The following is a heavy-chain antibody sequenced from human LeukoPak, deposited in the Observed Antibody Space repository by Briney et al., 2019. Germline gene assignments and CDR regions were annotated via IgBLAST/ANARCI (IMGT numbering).Heavy chain of an antibody. CDR3: AKDSMIVVVYYFDY. Sequence: GGTLRLSCAASGFTFSSYAMSWVRQAPGKGLEWVSAISGSGGSTYYADSVKGRFTISRDNSKNTLYLQMNSLRAEDTAVYYCAKDSMIVVVYYFDYWGQGTLVTVSS. D-gene: IGHD3-22*01. CDR1: GFTFSSYA. V-gene: IGHV3-23*01. J-gene: IGHJ4*02. CDR2: ISGSGGST.